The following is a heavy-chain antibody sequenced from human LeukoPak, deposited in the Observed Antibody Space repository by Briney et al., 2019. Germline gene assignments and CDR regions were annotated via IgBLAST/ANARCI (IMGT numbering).Heavy chain of an antibody. Sequence: ASVKVSCKASGGTFSSYAINWVRQAPGQGLVWMGRIIPIVGLANYAQKFQGRVTITADKSTSTLSMELSSLRSEDTALYFCARVGDIVGTSKWYFDVWGRGTLVSVS. CDR2: IIPIVGLA. CDR1: GGTFSSYA. D-gene: IGHD5-12*01. CDR3: ARVGDIVGTSKWYFDV. J-gene: IGHJ2*01. V-gene: IGHV1-69*04.